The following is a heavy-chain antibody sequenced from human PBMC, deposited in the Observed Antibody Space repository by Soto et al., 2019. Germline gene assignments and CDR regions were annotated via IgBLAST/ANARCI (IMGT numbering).Heavy chain of an antibody. Sequence: GGSLRLSCAASGFTFSTYTMHWVRQAPGKGLEWVAVISYDGSNKYYADSVKGRFTISRDNSKNTLYLQMNSLRPEDTAVYYCARDSGEGAGYDAGPMDVWGQGTTVTVSS. V-gene: IGHV3-30-3*01. J-gene: IGHJ6*02. D-gene: IGHD2-15*01. CDR3: ARDSGEGAGYDAGPMDV. CDR1: GFTFSTYT. CDR2: ISYDGSNK.